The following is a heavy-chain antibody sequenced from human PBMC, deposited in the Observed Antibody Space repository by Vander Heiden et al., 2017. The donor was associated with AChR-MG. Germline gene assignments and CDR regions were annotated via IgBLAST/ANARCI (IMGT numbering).Heavy chain of an antibody. CDR3: ARNARGVLTYYYYYGREV. D-gene: IGHD3-10*02. CDR2: ISYDGSNK. CDR1: GFTFSSYV. V-gene: IGHV3-30-3*01. J-gene: IGHJ6*02. Sequence: QVQLVESGGGVVQPGRSLRLSCAASGFTFSSYVMNWVRQAPGKGLEWVAVISYDGSNKYYAGSVKGRFTISRDNSKNTLYLQMNRLRAEDTAVYYCARNARGVLTYYYYYGREVWGQGTKGNVSS.